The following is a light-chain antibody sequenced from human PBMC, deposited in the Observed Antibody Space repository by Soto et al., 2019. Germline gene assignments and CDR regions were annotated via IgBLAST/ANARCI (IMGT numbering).Light chain of an antibody. Sequence: DIQLTQSPSTLSASVGDRVTITCRASQSISSWLAWYQQKPGKAPKLLIYDDSSLESGVPSRVSGRGSGTKITLTISSLQHDDFATYYCQQYRTFGQGTKVDIK. V-gene: IGKV1-5*01. CDR1: QSISSW. CDR2: DDS. CDR3: QQYRT. J-gene: IGKJ1*01.